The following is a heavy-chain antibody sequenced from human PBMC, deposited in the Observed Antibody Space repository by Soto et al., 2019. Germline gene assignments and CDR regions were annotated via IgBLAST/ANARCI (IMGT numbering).Heavy chain of an antibody. J-gene: IGHJ4*02. Sequence: SETLSLTCAVSGGSISSSNRWSWIRQPPGKGLEWIGYIYYSGSTNYNPSLKSRVTISVDTSKNQFSLKLSSVTAADTAVYSCARADCSGDSCYFDNWGQGTLVTVSS. V-gene: IGHV4-59*01. CDR2: IYYSGST. CDR1: GGSISSSNR. D-gene: IGHD2-15*01. CDR3: ARADCSGDSCYFDN.